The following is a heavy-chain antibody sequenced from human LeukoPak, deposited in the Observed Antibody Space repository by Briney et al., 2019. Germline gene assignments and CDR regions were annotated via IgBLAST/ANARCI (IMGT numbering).Heavy chain of an antibody. D-gene: IGHD6-6*01. V-gene: IGHV4-34*01. CDR1: GGSFSGYY. CDR3: ARLTGEQLATVNNRYHHIAV. J-gene: IGHJ6*04. Sequence: QPSETLSLTCAVYGGSFSGYYWSWIRQPPGKGLEWIGEINHSGSTNYNPSLKSRVTMSVDTPKNQFSLKLSSVTAADTAVYYCARLTGEQLATVNNRYHHIAVWGKGTAVTVSS. CDR2: INHSGST.